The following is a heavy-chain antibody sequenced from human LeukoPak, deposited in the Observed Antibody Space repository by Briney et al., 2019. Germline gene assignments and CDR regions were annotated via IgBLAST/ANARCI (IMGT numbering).Heavy chain of an antibody. D-gene: IGHD4-17*01. Sequence: GGSLRLSCVASGFIFSSYSMNWVRQAPGKGLEWVSSISSSSSYIYYADSVKGRFTISRDNAKNSLYLQMNSRRAEDTAVYYCATGDYGAFDIWGQGTMVTVSS. CDR2: ISSSSSYI. V-gene: IGHV3-21*01. J-gene: IGHJ3*02. CDR3: ATGDYGAFDI. CDR1: GFIFSSYS.